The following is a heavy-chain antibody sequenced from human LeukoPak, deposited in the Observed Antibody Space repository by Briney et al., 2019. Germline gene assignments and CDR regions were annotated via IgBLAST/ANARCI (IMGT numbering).Heavy chain of an antibody. D-gene: IGHD2-15*01. J-gene: IGHJ4*02. V-gene: IGHV5-51*01. CDR1: GYSFTSYW. Sequence: GESLKISCKGSGYSFTSYWIGWVRQMPGKGLEWMGITYPGDSDTRYSPSFQGQVTISADKSISTAYLQWSSLKASDTAMYYCARHLGPYCSGGSCYYFDYWGQGTLVTVSS. CDR3: ARHLGPYCSGGSCYYFDY. CDR2: TYPGDSDT.